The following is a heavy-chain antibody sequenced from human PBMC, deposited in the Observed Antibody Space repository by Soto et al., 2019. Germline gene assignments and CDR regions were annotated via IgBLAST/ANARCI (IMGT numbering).Heavy chain of an antibody. V-gene: IGHV4-31*03. CDR1: GGSISSGGYY. Sequence: QVQLQESGPGLVKPSQTLSLTCTVSGGSISSGGYYWSWIRQHPGKGLEWIGYIYYSGSTYYNPSLKRRVTISVDTSKNQFSLKLSSVTAADTAVYYCARDLVGGPNWFDPWGQGTLVTVSS. CDR2: IYYSGST. CDR3: ARDLVGGPNWFDP. J-gene: IGHJ5*02. D-gene: IGHD2-8*02.